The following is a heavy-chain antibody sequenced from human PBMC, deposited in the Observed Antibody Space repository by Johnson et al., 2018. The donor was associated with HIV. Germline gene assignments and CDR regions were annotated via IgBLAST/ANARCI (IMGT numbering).Heavy chain of an antibody. V-gene: IGHV3-30-3*01. CDR3: ARGPITRGTPVAFDI. J-gene: IGHJ3*02. D-gene: IGHD3-10*01. Sequence: QMQLVESGGGLVKPGRSLRLSCAASGFTFSSYAMHWVRQAPGKGLEWVAVISYDGSNTYYADSVTGRFTISRDNSKNTLYLQMNSLRAEDTAVYYCARGPITRGTPVAFDIWGQVTMVTVSS. CDR1: GFTFSSYA. CDR2: ISYDGSNT.